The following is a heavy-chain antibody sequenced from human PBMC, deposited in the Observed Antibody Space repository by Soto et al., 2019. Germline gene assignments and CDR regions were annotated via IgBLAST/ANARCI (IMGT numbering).Heavy chain of an antibody. J-gene: IGHJ3*02. V-gene: IGHV4-59*01. CDR1: GGSISSYD. Sequence: SETLSLTCTVSGGSISSYDWSWIRQPPGKGQEWIGYIYYSGSTNYNPSLKSRVTISVDTSKNQFSLKLSSVTAADTAVYYCARAVIGYCSGGRCRTVAFDIWSQGTMVTGSS. D-gene: IGHD2-15*01. CDR3: ARAVIGYCSGGRCRTVAFDI. CDR2: IYYSGST.